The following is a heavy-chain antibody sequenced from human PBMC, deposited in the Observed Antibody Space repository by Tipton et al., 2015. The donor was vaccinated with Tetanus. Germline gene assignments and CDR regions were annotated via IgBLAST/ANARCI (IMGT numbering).Heavy chain of an antibody. CDR3: ARDIAIVRARDRYFDV. J-gene: IGHJ2*01. D-gene: IGHD2/OR15-2a*01. Sequence: SLRLSCAASGFTFRSYGMHWVRQAPGKGLEWVALIWYDGSNKNYADSVKGRFTISRDNSKNTLYLQMNSLSAEDTAVYYCARDIAIVRARDRYFDVWGRGTLVTVSS. V-gene: IGHV3-33*01. CDR1: GFTFRSYG. CDR2: IWYDGSNK.